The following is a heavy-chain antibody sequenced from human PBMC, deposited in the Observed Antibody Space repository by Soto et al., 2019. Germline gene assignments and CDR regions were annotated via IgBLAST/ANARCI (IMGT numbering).Heavy chain of an antibody. CDR2: ISSSGSTI. Sequence: GGSLRLSCAASGFTFSSYEMNWVRQAPGKGLEWVSYISSSGSTIYCADSVKGRFTISRDNAKNSLYLQMNSLRAEDTAVYYCARIEYSSSSGGMDVWGQGTTVTVSS. V-gene: IGHV3-48*03. CDR3: ARIEYSSSSGGMDV. J-gene: IGHJ6*02. CDR1: GFTFSSYE. D-gene: IGHD6-6*01.